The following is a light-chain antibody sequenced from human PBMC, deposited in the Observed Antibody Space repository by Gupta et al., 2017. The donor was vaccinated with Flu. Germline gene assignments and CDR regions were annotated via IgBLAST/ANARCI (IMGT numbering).Light chain of an antibody. V-gene: IGLV2-14*01. CDR3: NSDTTSNTWV. CDR2: EVR. J-gene: IGLJ3*02. Sequence: SALTQPASVSGSPGQSIAISCTGTRSDVGHYNYVSWYHQHPGKAPKLMIYEVRNRPSGVAIRFSGSKSGNTASLSISARPEEDAADYYCNSDTTSNTWVFGGGTKGTVL. CDR1: RSDVGHYNY.